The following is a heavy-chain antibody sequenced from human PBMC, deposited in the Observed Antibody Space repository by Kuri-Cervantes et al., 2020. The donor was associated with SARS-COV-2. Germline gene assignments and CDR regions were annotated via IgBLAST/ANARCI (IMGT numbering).Heavy chain of an antibody. J-gene: IGHJ5*02. CDR1: GFTFSSYG. Sequence: AGSLRLSCAASGFTFSSYGMPWVRQAPGKGLEWVAVKWYDGSNKYYADSVKGRFTISRDNSKNTLYLQMDRLRAEDTAVYYCARDRNYYDSSGYYHNWFDPWGQGTLVTVSS. V-gene: IGHV3-33*01. CDR2: KWYDGSNK. D-gene: IGHD3-22*01. CDR3: ARDRNYYDSSGYYHNWFDP.